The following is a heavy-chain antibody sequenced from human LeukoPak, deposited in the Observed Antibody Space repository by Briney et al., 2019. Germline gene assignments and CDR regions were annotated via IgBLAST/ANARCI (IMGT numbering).Heavy chain of an antibody. CDR3: ARSDGYNEGFDY. Sequence: PSETLSLTCAVYGGSFSGYYWSWIRQPPGKGLEWIGEINHSGSTNYNPSLKSRVTISVDTSKNQFSLKLSSVTAADTAVYYCARSDGYNEGFDYWGQGTLVTVSS. CDR1: GGSFSGYY. J-gene: IGHJ4*02. V-gene: IGHV4-34*01. CDR2: INHSGST. D-gene: IGHD5-24*01.